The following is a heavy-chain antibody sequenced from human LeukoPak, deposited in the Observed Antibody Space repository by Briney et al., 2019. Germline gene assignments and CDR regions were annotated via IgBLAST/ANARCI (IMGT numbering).Heavy chain of an antibody. CDR3: ASEPSSTKGGY. Sequence: PSETLSLTCTVSGGSISSGDYYWSWIRQPPGKGLEWIGYIYYSGSTYYNPSLKSRVTISVDTSKNQFSLKLSSVTAADTAVYYCASEPSSTKGGYWGQGTLVTVSS. V-gene: IGHV4-30-4*08. CDR2: IYYSGST. D-gene: IGHD2-2*01. CDR1: GGSISSGDYY. J-gene: IGHJ4*02.